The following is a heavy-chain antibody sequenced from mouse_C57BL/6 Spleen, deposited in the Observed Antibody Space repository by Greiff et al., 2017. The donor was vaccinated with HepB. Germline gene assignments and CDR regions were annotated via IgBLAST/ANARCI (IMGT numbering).Heavy chain of an antibody. V-gene: IGHV5-17*01. J-gene: IGHJ3*01. CDR1: GFTFSDYG. Sequence: DVQLVESGGGLVKPGGSLKLSCAASGFTFSDYGMHWVRQAPEKGLEWVAYISSGSSTIYYADTVKGRFTISRDNAKNTLFLQMTSLRSEDTAMYYCARNDYSNYVWFAYWGQGTLVTVSA. D-gene: IGHD2-5*01. CDR2: ISSGSSTI. CDR3: ARNDYSNYVWFAY.